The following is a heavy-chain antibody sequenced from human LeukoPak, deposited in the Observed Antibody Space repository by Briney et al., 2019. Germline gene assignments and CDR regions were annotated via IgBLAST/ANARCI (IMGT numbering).Heavy chain of an antibody. CDR1: GFTVSSNC. D-gene: IGHD3-16*01. V-gene: IGHV3-53*01. Sequence: GGSLILSCAVSGFTVSSNCMSWVRQAPGKGLQWVSLIYSGGSTYYADSVKGRFSISRDNSKNTLYLQMNSLRAEDTAVYYCARDDGQGGPFDYWGQGTLVTVSS. CDR2: IYSGGST. CDR3: ARDDGQGGPFDY. J-gene: IGHJ4*02.